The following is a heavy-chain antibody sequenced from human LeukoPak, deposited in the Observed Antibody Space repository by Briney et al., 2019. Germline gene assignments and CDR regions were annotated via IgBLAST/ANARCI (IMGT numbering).Heavy chain of an antibody. D-gene: IGHD3-22*01. CDR3: ARHSRYYYDSSGSYVGYFQH. CDR2: IYYSGST. Sequence: SETLSLTCTVSGGSISVYYWSWIRQPPGKGLEWIGYIYYSGSTNYNPSLKSRVTISVDTSKNQFSLKLSSVTAADTAVYYCARHSRYYYDSSGSYVGYFQHWGQGTLVTVSS. V-gene: IGHV4-59*08. J-gene: IGHJ1*01. CDR1: GGSISVYY.